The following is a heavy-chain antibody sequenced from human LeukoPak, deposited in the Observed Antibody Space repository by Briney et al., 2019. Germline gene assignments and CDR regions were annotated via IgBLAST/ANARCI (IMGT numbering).Heavy chain of an antibody. CDR1: GFTFSSYS. CDR2: ISSSSSYI. J-gene: IGHJ3*02. CDR3: AKDTGSPADAITMEDNAFDI. V-gene: IGHV3-21*04. Sequence: GGSLRLSCAASGFTFSSYSMNWVRQAPGKGLEWVSSISSSSSYIYYADSVRGRFTISRDNAKNSLYLQMESLRAEDTAVYYCAKDTGSPADAITMEDNAFDIWGQGTMVTVSS. D-gene: IGHD3-3*01.